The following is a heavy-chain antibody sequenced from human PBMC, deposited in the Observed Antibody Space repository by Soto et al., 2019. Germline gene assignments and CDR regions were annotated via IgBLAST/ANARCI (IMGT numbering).Heavy chain of an antibody. V-gene: IGHV3-53*02. D-gene: IGHD6-6*01. CDR2: IYSGGST. CDR3: ARGYSSSSSGDYYYYGMDV. J-gene: IGHJ6*02. Sequence: EVQLVETGGGLIQPGGSLRLSCAASGFTVSSNYMSWVRQAPGKGLEWVSVIYSGGSTYYAHSVKGRFTISRDNSKNTLYLQMNSLRAEDTAVYYCARGYSSSSSGDYYYYGMDVWGQGTTVTVSS. CDR1: GFTVSSNY.